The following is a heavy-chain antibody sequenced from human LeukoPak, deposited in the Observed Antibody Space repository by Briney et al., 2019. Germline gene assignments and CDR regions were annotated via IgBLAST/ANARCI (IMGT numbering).Heavy chain of an antibody. CDR2: VSGSGGST. CDR1: GFTFSSHA. Sequence: GGSLRLSCAASGFTFSSHAMSWVRQAPGKGLEWASGVSGSGGSTYYADSVKGRFTISRDNSKNTLYLQMNSLRAEDTAVYYCAKHLSAVVTWDAFDIWGQGTMVTVSS. V-gene: IGHV3-23*01. CDR3: AKHLSAVVTWDAFDI. D-gene: IGHD4-23*01. J-gene: IGHJ3*02.